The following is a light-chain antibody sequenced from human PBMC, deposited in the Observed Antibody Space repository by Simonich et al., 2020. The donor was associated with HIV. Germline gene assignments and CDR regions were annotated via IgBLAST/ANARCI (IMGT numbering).Light chain of an antibody. J-gene: IGKJ2*01. V-gene: IGKV4-1*01. CDR2: WAS. CDR1: QSLLYSSNNKNY. Sequence: DIVMTQSPDSLSVSLGERTTINYKSSQSLLYSSNNKNYLAWYQQKPGQPPKLLIYWASTRESGVPDRFSGRGSGTDFTLTISSLQAEDVAVYYCQQYYDSPYTFGQGTKLEIK. CDR3: QQYYDSPYT.